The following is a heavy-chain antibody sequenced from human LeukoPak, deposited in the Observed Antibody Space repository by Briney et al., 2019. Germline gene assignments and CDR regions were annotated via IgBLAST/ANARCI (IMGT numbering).Heavy chain of an antibody. CDR3: AREVQYSNWFDP. V-gene: IGHV3-74*01. Sequence: GGSLRLSCAASGFTFSNYWMHWVRQAPGKGLVWVSRIKGDGSHTIYADSVKGRFTISRDNSKNTLYLQMNSLRAEDTAVYYCAREVQYSNWFDPWGQGTLVTVSS. CDR1: GFTFSNYW. CDR2: IKGDGSHT. J-gene: IGHJ5*02. D-gene: IGHD2-21*01.